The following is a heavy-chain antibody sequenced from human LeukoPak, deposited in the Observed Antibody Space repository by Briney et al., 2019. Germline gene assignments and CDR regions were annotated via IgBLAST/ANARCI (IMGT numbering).Heavy chain of an antibody. Sequence: SETLSLTCSVSGDSIRSSYWSWIRQPPGKGLEWIGYVYYTGSSYYNPSLKSRATTSIGMSKNQFSLKLTSMTAADTAVYYCAGYGSGSYYKAFDFWGQGILVTVSS. CDR1: GDSIRSSY. V-gene: IGHV4-59*01. CDR2: VYYTGSS. D-gene: IGHD3-10*01. J-gene: IGHJ4*02. CDR3: AGYGSGSYYKAFDF.